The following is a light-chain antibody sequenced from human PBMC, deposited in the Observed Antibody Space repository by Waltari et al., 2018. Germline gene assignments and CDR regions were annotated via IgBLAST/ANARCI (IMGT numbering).Light chain of an antibody. CDR3: QQYYGTHSLT. V-gene: IGKV4-1*01. Sequence: DIVMTQSPDSLAVSLGERATLNCKSSPSVLYSSNNYNYLAWYQQKSGQPPKLLIYWASTRESGVPDRVSGSGSGTDFTLTISSLQAEDVAVYYCQQYYGTHSLTFGGGTKVEIK. J-gene: IGKJ4*01. CDR1: PSVLYSSNNYNY. CDR2: WAS.